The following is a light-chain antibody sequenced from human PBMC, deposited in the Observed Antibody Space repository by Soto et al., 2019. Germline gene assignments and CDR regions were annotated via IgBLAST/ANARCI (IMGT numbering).Light chain of an antibody. Sequence: DIHLTQSPSTLSASVRDRVTVTCRASQSIGRWLAWYQQKPGKAPKLLIYKASSLESEVPSRFSGSGSGTEFTLTISSLQPDDFATYFCQQYHTYWTFGQGTKVDIK. V-gene: IGKV1-5*03. CDR1: QSIGRW. CDR3: QQYHTYWT. CDR2: KAS. J-gene: IGKJ1*01.